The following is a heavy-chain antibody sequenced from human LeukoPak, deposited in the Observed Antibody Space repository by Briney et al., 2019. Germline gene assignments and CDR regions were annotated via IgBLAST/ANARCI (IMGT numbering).Heavy chain of an antibody. CDR2: IGTAGEI. Sequence: GGSVRLSCAASGFTFSNYDIHWDRQATGKGLKGCIGIGTAGEIYEHGSVKGRFTISNKNAKKAYYLQRNKLKDGNTADYYCARAAYSGTWYSRYFDLWGRGTLVTVSS. CDR3: ARAAYSGTWYSRYFDL. J-gene: IGHJ2*01. V-gene: IGHV3-13*01. CDR1: GFTFSNYD. D-gene: IGHD6-13*01.